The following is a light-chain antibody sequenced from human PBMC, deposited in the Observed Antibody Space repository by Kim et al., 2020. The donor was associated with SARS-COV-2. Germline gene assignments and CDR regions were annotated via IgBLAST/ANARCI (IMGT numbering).Light chain of an antibody. CDR3: NSRDSSGNHLV. Sequence: LGQTVRITCQGDSLRSYYASWYQQKPGQAPVLVIYGKNNRPSGIPDRFSGSSSGNTASLTITGAQAEDEADYYCNSRDSSGNHLVFGGGTNLTVL. CDR1: SLRSYY. V-gene: IGLV3-19*01. J-gene: IGLJ3*02. CDR2: GKN.